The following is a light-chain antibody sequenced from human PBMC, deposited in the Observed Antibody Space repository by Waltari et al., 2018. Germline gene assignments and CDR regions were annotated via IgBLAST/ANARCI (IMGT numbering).Light chain of an antibody. CDR2: DVR. J-gene: IGLJ1*01. CDR1: SSPLGGYCF. Sequence: QSALTQPASVSGSPGQSVTIPCTRSSSPLGGYCFVSCYHQHPGNAPTLMIYDVRHRPEGVSNRFSGSKSGNTASLTISGLQPEDEADYYCSSYTSIIPPFLFGTGTKVTVL. V-gene: IGLV2-14*01. CDR3: SSYTSIIPPFL.